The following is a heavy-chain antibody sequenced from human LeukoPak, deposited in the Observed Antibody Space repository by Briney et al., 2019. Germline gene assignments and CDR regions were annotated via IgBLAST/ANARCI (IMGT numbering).Heavy chain of an antibody. CDR2: INHSRST. CDR1: GGSFSGYY. J-gene: IGHJ6*03. D-gene: IGHD6-13*01. Sequence: TSETLSLTCAVYGGSFSGYYWSWIRQPPGKGLEWIGEINHSRSTNYNPSLKSRVTISVDTSKNQFSLKLSSVTAADTAVYYCARMITYSSSWDYYYYMDVWGKGTTVTISS. V-gene: IGHV4-34*01. CDR3: ARMITYSSSWDYYYYMDV.